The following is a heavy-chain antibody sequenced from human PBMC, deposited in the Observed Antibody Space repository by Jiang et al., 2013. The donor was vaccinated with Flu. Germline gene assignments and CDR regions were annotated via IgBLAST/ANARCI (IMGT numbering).Heavy chain of an antibody. CDR3: ARHYSSLPPAADY. Sequence: GSGLVKPSETLSLTCTVSGGSISSYYWSWIRQPPGKGLEWIGYIYYSGSTNYNPSLKSRVTISVDTSKNQFSLKLSSVTAADTAVYYCARHYSSLPPAADYWGQGTLVTVSS. D-gene: IGHD6-6*01. CDR2: IYYSGST. CDR1: GGSISSYY. J-gene: IGHJ4*02. V-gene: IGHV4-59*08.